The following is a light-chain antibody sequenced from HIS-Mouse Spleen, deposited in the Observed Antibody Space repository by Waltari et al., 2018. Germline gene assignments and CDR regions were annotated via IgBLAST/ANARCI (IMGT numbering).Light chain of an antibody. J-gene: IGLJ2*01. V-gene: IGLV5-37*01. CDR1: CDLNVGTYN. Sequence: QPLLTQPPSSSASPGDSARITCTLPCDLNVGTYNIYWYQQQPGSPPSYLLYYYSDADKGQGSGVPSRFSGSKDASANTGILLISGLQSEDEADYYCMIWPSNASGVFGGGTKLTVL. CDR3: MIWPSNASGV. CDR2: YYSDADK.